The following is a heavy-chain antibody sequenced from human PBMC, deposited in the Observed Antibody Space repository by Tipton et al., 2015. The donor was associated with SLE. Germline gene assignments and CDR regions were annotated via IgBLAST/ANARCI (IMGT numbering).Heavy chain of an antibody. CDR2: IIPFFGTA. D-gene: IGHD3-10*01. V-gene: IGHV1-69*01. J-gene: IGHJ4*02. CDR3: AKSRLGFREEFLDY. Sequence: QSGAEVKKPGSSVKVSCKASGDTFSNYAFTWVRQAPGQGLEWVGGIIPFFGTANSAQKFQGRVTITADESTSTAYMELSSLRSEDTAVYYCAKSRLGFREEFLDYWDQGTLVTVSS. CDR1: GDTFSNYA.